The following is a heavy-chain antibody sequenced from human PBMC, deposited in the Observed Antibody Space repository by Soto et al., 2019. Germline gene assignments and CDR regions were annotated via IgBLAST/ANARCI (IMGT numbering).Heavy chain of an antibody. CDR2: ISASGETT. Sequence: GGSLRLSCAASGFAFGDYTMGWVRQAPGKGLEWVSIISASGETTFYEDSVKGRFSISRDNSKDTLYLQMNSLRAEDTAIYYCAKGGLIYFRYMDVWGKGATVTVSS. CDR1: GFAFGDYT. V-gene: IGHV3-23*01. CDR3: AKGGLIYFRYMDV. D-gene: IGHD3-10*01. J-gene: IGHJ6*03.